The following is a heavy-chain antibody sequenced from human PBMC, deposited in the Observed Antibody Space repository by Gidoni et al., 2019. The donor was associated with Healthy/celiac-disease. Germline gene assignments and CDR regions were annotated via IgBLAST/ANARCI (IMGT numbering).Heavy chain of an antibody. CDR2: ISGNSGSI. V-gene: IGHV3-9*01. D-gene: IGHD2-15*01. CDR3: AKDPGYCSGGSCFSHFDY. J-gene: IGHJ4*02. CDR1: GFTFADYA. Sequence: EVQLVESGGGLVQPGRSLRLSCAASGFTFADYAMHWVRQAPGKGLEWVSGISGNSGSIGYADSVKGRFTISRDNAKNSLYLQMNSLRAEDTALYYCAKDPGYCSGGSCFSHFDYWGQGTLVTVSS.